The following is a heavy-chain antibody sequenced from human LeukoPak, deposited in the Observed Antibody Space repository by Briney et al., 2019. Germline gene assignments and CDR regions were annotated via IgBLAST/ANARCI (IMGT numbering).Heavy chain of an antibody. J-gene: IGHJ3*02. CDR2: IKQDGSEK. Sequence: GGSLRLSCAASGFTFSSYWMSWVRQAPGKGLEWVANIKQDGSEKYYLDSVKGRFTISRDNANNSLYLRMNRLRAEDTAVYYCARDFGYDREFFDIWGQGTMVTVSS. V-gene: IGHV3-7*01. CDR3: ARDFGYDREFFDI. D-gene: IGHD3-22*01. CDR1: GFTFSSYW.